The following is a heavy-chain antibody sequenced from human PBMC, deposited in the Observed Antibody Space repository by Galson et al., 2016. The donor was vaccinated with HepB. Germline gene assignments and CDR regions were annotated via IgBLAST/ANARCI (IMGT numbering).Heavy chain of an antibody. CDR2: IYHSGST. CDR3: ARELHDYYGSGEFPYYYYYYGMDV. D-gene: IGHD3-10*01. J-gene: IGHJ6*02. CDR1: GGSFSITNW. V-gene: IGHV4-4*02. Sequence: ETLSLTCAVSGGSFSITNWWSWVRQPPGKGLEWIGEIYHSGSTNYNPSLQSRVTIPVDKSKNQFSLQLSSVTAADTAVYYCARELHDYYGSGEFPYYYYYYGMDVWGQGTTVTVSS.